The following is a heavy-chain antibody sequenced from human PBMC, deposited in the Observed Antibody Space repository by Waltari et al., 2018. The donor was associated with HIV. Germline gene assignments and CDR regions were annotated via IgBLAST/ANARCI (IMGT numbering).Heavy chain of an antibody. Sequence: QVQLQESGPGLVKPSQTLSLPCTVSGGSISSGDYYWRWLRQPPGKGLEWIGYIYYSGSTYYNPSLKSRVTISVDTSKNQFSLKLSSVTAADTAVYYCARVRGPYDSSGYFQYYFDYWGQGTLVTVSS. CDR1: GGSISSGDYY. CDR3: ARVRGPYDSSGYFQYYFDY. CDR2: IYYSGST. J-gene: IGHJ4*02. V-gene: IGHV4-30-4*01. D-gene: IGHD3-22*01.